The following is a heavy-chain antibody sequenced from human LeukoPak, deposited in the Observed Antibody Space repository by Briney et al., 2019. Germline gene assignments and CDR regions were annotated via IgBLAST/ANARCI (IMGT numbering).Heavy chain of an antibody. Sequence: GGSLRLSCAASGFTFSSYEMNWVRQAPGKGLEWVSAISGSGGSTYYADSVKGRFTISRDNSKNTLYLQMNSLRAEDTAVYYCAKDREAAHKGDAFDIWGQGTMVTVSS. CDR1: GFTFSSYE. CDR3: AKDREAAHKGDAFDI. J-gene: IGHJ3*02. D-gene: IGHD6-6*01. CDR2: ISGSGGST. V-gene: IGHV3-23*01.